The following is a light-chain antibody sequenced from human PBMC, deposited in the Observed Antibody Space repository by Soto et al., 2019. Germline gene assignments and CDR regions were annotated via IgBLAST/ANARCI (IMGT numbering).Light chain of an antibody. CDR2: DVS. CDR1: SSDVGGYNY. CDR3: SSYTSXSTL. V-gene: IGLV2-14*01. J-gene: IGLJ2*01. Sequence: QSALTQPASVSGSPGQSITIXCTGTSSDVGGYNYVSWYQQHPGKAPKLMIYDVSNRPSGVSNRFSGSKSGNTASLTISGLQAEDEADYYCSSYTSXSTLFGGGTKLTVL.